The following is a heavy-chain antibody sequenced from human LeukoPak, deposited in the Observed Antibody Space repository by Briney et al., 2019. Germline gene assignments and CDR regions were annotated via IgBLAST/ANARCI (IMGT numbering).Heavy chain of an antibody. CDR3: ARDRAVAVGAFDI. CDR2: IYYSGST. V-gene: IGHV4-59*01. CDR1: GGSISSYY. Sequence: SETLSLTCTVSGGSISSYYWSWIRQPAGKGLEWIGYIYYSGSTNYNPSLKSRVTISVDTSKNQFSLKLSSVTAADTAVYYCARDRAVAVGAFDIWGQGTMVTVSS. J-gene: IGHJ3*02. D-gene: IGHD6-19*01.